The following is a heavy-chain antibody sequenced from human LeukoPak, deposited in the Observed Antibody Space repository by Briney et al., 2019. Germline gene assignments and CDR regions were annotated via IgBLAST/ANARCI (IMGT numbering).Heavy chain of an antibody. CDR3: AREGPVDTAMGY. CDR1: GYTFTSYD. D-gene: IGHD5-18*01. J-gene: IGHJ4*02. Sequence: GASVKVSCKASGYTFTSYDINWVRQATGQGLEWMGWMNPNSGNTGYAQKFQGRVTMTRNTSISTAYMELRSLRSDDTAVYYCAREGPVDTAMGYWGQGTLVTVSS. V-gene: IGHV1-8*01. CDR2: MNPNSGNT.